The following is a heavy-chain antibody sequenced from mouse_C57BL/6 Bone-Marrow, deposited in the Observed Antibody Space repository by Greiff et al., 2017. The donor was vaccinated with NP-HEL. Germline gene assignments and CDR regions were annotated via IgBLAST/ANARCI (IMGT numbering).Heavy chain of an antibody. J-gene: IGHJ3*01. CDR1: GYTFTSYW. CDR3: ARGGIYYDYPLAY. V-gene: IGHV1-53*01. CDR2: INPSNGGT. D-gene: IGHD2-4*01. Sequence: QVQLQQPGTELVKPGASVKLSCKASGYTFTSYWMHWVKQRPGQGLEWIGNINPSNGGTNYNEKFKSKATLTVDKSSSTAYMQLSSLTSEDSAVDYCARGGIYYDYPLAYWGQGTLVTVSA.